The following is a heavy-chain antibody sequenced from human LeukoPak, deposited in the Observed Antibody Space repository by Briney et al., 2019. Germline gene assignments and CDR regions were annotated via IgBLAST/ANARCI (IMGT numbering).Heavy chain of an antibody. CDR2: IIPIFGTA. CDR1: GGTFSSYA. Sequence: ASVKVSCKASGGTFSSYAISWVRQAPGQGLKWMGGIIPIFGTANYAQKFQGRVTITADESTSTAYMELSSLRSEDTAVYYCARAYCSSTSCYKADAFDIWGQGTMVTVSS. D-gene: IGHD2-2*02. J-gene: IGHJ3*02. CDR3: ARAYCSSTSCYKADAFDI. V-gene: IGHV1-69*13.